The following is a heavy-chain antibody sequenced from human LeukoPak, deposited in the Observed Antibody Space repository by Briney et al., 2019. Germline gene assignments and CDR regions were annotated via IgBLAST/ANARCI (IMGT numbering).Heavy chain of an antibody. Sequence: ASVKVSCKASGGTFSSYAISWVRQAPGQGLEWMGGIIPIFGTANYAQKFQGRVTITADKSTSTAYMELSSLRSEDTAVYYCVRGYSGYDSFDYWGQGTLVTVSS. V-gene: IGHV1-69*06. CDR3: VRGYSGYDSFDY. J-gene: IGHJ4*02. D-gene: IGHD5-12*01. CDR1: GGTFSSYA. CDR2: IIPIFGTA.